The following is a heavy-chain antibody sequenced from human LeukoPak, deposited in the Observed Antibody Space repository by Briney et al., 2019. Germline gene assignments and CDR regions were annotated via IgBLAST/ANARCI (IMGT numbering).Heavy chain of an antibody. D-gene: IGHD3-22*01. V-gene: IGHV4-30-2*01. CDR1: GGSISSGGYS. Sequence: SETLSLTCAVSGGSISSGGYSRSWIRQPPGKGLEWIGYIYHSGSTYYNPSLKSRVTISVDRSKNQFSLKLSSVTAADTAVYYCARGGYYDSSGYYFDAFDIWGQGTMVTVSS. CDR3: ARGGYYDSSGYYFDAFDI. J-gene: IGHJ3*02. CDR2: IYHSGST.